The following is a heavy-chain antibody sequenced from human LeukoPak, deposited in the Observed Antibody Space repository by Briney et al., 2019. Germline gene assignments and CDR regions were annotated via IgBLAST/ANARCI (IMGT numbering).Heavy chain of an antibody. CDR1: GFTFSSYG. D-gene: IGHD2-2*02. Sequence: GGSLRLSCAASGFTFSSYGMHWVRQAPGKGLEWVAVIWYDGSNKYYADSVKGRFTISRDNSKNTLYLQMNSLRAEDTAVYYCARVRLGYCSSTSCYTRHYYYMDVWGKGTTVTVSS. V-gene: IGHV3-33*01. CDR2: IWYDGSNK. J-gene: IGHJ6*03. CDR3: ARVRLGYCSSTSCYTRHYYYMDV.